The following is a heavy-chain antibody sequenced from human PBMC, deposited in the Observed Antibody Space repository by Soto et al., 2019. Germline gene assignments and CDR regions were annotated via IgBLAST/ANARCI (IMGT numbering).Heavy chain of an antibody. CDR3: ATDSGKAAAFDY. CDR1: GFTFSDHY. Sequence: EVQLVESGGGLVQPGGSQRLSCAASGFTFSDHYMDWVRQAPGKGLEWVGRSRNKANSYTTDYAASVKGRFTISRDDITNKLYLQLISLKTHDNATYYYATDSGKAAAFDYWGHGTLATVSS. CDR2: SRNKANSYTT. V-gene: IGHV3-72*01. D-gene: IGHD1-26*01. J-gene: IGHJ4*01.